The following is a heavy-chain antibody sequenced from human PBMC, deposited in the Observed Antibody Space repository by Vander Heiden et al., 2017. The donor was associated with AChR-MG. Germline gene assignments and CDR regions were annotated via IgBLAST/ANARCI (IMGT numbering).Heavy chain of an antibody. V-gene: IGHV3-21*01. Sequence: EVQLVESGGGLVKPGGSLRLSCAASGFTFSSYSMNWVRQAPGKGLGWVSSISSSSSYIYYADSVKGRFTISRDNAKNSLYLQMNSLRAEDTAVYYCARDHASFPWDIVVVPAAIGGDWFDPWGQGTLVTVSS. CDR3: ARDHASFPWDIVVVPAAIGGDWFDP. CDR2: ISSSSSYI. D-gene: IGHD2-2*01. J-gene: IGHJ5*02. CDR1: GFTFSSYS.